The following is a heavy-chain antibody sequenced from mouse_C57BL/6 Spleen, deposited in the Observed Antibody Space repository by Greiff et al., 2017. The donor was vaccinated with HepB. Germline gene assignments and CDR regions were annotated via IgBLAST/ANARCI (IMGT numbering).Heavy chain of an antibody. D-gene: IGHD2-10*02. V-gene: IGHV10-1*01. Sequence: EVKVVESGGGLVQPKGSLKLSCAASGFSFNTYAMNWVRQAPGKGLEWVARIRSKSNNYATYYADSVKDRFTISRDDSESMLYLQMNNLKTEDTAMYYCVRRGYAYYFDYWGQGTTLTVSS. CDR1: GFSFNTYA. J-gene: IGHJ2*01. CDR2: IRSKSNNYAT. CDR3: VRRGYAYYFDY.